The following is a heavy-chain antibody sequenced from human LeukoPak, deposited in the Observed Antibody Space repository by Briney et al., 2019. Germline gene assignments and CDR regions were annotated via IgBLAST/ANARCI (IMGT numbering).Heavy chain of an antibody. CDR3: ARLHASRAEEFDP. J-gene: IGHJ5*02. D-gene: IGHD3-16*01. Sequence: SETLSLTCTVPGASISSYYWSWIRQPPGKGLEWIGYIYYSGSTNYNPSLKSRVIISLDTSKNQFSLKLTSVTAADTAVYYCARLHASRAEEFDPWGQGTLVTVSS. CDR2: IYYSGST. V-gene: IGHV4-59*01. CDR1: GASISSYY.